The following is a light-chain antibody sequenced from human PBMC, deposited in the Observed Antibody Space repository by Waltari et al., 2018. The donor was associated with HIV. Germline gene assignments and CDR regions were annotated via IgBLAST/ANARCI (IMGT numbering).Light chain of an antibody. J-gene: IGLJ2*01. CDR2: DDS. V-gene: IGLV3-21*02. CDR1: NIGRQS. Sequence: SDVLTPPPSVSVAPGPTARITCGGNNIGRQSVHWYQQKQGQAPVLVVYDDSDRPSGIPERFSGPNSGNTATLTISRVEAGDEADYYCQVWDSSSDHVVFGGGTKLTVL. CDR3: QVWDSSSDHVV.